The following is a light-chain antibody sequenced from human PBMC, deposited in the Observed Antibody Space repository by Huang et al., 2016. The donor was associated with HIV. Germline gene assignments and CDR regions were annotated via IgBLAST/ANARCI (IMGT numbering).Light chain of an antibody. CDR3: QQNNNLPPLFT. CDR1: QSVSSN. Sequence: EIVMTQSPATLSVSPGARATLSCRASQSVSSNLAWYQQKPGQAPRLLIYGASTRATGIPARFSGSVSGTEFTLTISSLQSEDFAVYYCQQNNNLPPLFTFGPGTKVDIK. CDR2: GAS. V-gene: IGKV3-15*01. J-gene: IGKJ3*01.